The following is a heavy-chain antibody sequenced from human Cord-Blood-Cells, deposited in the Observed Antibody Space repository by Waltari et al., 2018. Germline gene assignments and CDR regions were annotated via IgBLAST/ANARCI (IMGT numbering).Heavy chain of an antibody. J-gene: IGHJ3*02. V-gene: IGHV1-2*02. CDR1: GYTFTGYS. D-gene: IGHD6-19*01. Sequence: QVQLVQSGAEVKKPGASATGSCKASGYTFTGYSLPWVRQAPGQGLEWMGWINPNSGGTNDAQKFQGRVTMTRDTSISTAYMELSRLRSDDTAVYYCVADVLAFDIWGQGTMVTVSS. CDR2: INPNSGGT. CDR3: VADVLAFDI.